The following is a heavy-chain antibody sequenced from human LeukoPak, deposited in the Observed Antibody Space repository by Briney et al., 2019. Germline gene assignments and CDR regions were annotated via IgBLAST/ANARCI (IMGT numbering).Heavy chain of an antibody. CDR1: GFTFSSYW. Sequence: GGSLRLSCAASGFTFSSYWMHWVRQAPGKGLVWVSRINSDGSSISYADSVKGRFTISRDNAKNTLYLQMNSLRAEDTAVYYCAVSSSGYSRFDSWGRGTLVTASS. J-gene: IGHJ4*02. D-gene: IGHD3-22*01. CDR3: AVSSSGYSRFDS. CDR2: INSDGSSI. V-gene: IGHV3-74*01.